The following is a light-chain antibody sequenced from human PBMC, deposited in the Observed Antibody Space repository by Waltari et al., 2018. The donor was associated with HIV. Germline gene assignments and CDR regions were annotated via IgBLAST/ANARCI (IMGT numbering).Light chain of an antibody. Sequence: IVMTQTSLSSPVTLGQPASISCRSSQSLVHTDGKTYLNWLHQRPGQPPRLLLYQVSNRFSGVSDRFTGAGAGTDFTLRISRVEAEDVGVFYCMQATQYPRTFGQGTKVEV. J-gene: IGKJ1*01. CDR3: MQATQYPRT. V-gene: IGKV2-24*01. CDR1: QSLVHTDGKTY. CDR2: QVS.